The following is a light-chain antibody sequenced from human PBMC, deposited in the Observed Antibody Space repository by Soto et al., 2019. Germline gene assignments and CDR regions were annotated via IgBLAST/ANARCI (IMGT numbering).Light chain of an antibody. CDR1: RDIADS. CDR3: QQYDDPFT. Sequence: DTQMTQSPSSLSASVGDTVTITCQASRDIADSLNWYQQRAGQAPKLLIYDASNLQSGVPARFSGSGTGTSFILTISSLQPEDFATYYCQQYDDPFTFGGGTKVEIQ. J-gene: IGKJ4*01. CDR2: DAS. V-gene: IGKV1-33*01.